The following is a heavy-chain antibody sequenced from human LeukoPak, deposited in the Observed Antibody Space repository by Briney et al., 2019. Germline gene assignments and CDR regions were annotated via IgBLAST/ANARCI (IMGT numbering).Heavy chain of an antibody. V-gene: IGHV1-46*02. Sequence: ASVKVSCKASGYTFNKYYLHWVRQAPGQGLEWMGMINPSGGSTSYAQKFQGRVTMTRDTSTSTVYMELSSLRSEDTAVYYCARDLPDYYDSSGYPPGDYWGQGTLVTVSS. CDR3: ARDLPDYYDSSGYPPGDY. D-gene: IGHD3-22*01. CDR1: GYTFNKYY. CDR2: INPSGGST. J-gene: IGHJ4*02.